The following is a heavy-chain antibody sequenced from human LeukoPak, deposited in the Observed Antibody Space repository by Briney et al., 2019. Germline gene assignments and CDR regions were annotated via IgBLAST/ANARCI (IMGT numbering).Heavy chain of an antibody. CDR2: FDPEDGET. J-gene: IGHJ3*02. CDR3: ATGYCSSTSCYDAFDI. V-gene: IGHV1-24*01. Sequence: GASVKVSCKVSGYTLTELSMHWVRQAPGKGLEWMGGFDPEDGETIYAQKFQGRVTMTEDTSTDTAYMELSSLRSEDTAVYYCATGYCSSTSCYDAFDIWGQGTMVTVSS. D-gene: IGHD2-2*01. CDR1: GYTLTELS.